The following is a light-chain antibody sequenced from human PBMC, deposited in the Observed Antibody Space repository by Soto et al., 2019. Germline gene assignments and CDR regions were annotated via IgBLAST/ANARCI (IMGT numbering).Light chain of an antibody. CDR2: GAS. CDR3: QQNYNSRWT. Sequence: DIQMTQSPSPLSASVGDRVTITCQASQDIRNYLNWCQKKPGKAPRLLIYGASTLQTGVPSRFNGGGSGTDFTLTISSLQPEDFGTYYCQQNYNSRWTFGQGTEIEI. V-gene: IGKV1-39*01. CDR1: QDIRNY. J-gene: IGKJ1*01.